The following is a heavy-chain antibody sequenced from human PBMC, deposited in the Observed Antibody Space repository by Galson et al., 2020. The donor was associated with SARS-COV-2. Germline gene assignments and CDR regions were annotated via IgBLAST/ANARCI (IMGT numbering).Heavy chain of an antibody. Sequence: TGGSLRLSCAASGFTFRSYEMNWVRQAPGKGLEWVSYISSIITTRYYADSVKGRFTISRDNAKNSLYLQMNSLRAEDTAVYYCARVMSGYQGFDYWGQGTLVTVSS. CDR1: GFTFRSYE. V-gene: IGHV3-48*03. D-gene: IGHD3-3*01. CDR3: ARVMSGYQGFDY. CDR2: ISSIITTR. J-gene: IGHJ4*02.